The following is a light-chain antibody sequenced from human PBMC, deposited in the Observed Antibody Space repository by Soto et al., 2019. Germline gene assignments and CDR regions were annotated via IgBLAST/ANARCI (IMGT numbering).Light chain of an antibody. CDR2: GAS. V-gene: IGKV1-9*01. CDR1: QGISSY. J-gene: IGKJ5*01. CDR3: QQLNTYLIT. Sequence: IQLTQSPSSLSTSVGDRVTITCRASQGISSYLAWYQQKPGKAPKLLIYGASTLEGGVPFRFSGSRSGTDVTLTISILQPEDIATYYCQQLNTYLITFGQGTRLEIK.